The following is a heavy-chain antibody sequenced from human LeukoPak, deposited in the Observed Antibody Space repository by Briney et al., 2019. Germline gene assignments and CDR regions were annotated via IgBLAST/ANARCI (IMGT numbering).Heavy chain of an antibody. CDR2: IYHSGST. V-gene: IGHV4-38-2*02. J-gene: IGHJ4*02. CDR1: GYSISSGYY. Sequence: SETLSLTCTVSGYSISSGYYWGWIRQPPGKGLEWIGSIYHSGSTYYNPSLKSRVTISVDTSKNQFSLILSSVTAADTAVYYCALIWSGYYNYWGQGTLVTVSS. D-gene: IGHD3-3*01. CDR3: ALIWSGYYNY.